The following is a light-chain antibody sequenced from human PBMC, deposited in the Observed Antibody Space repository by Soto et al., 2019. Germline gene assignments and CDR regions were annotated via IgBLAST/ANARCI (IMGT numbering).Light chain of an antibody. CDR3: QRYSHIIT. Sequence: DIQRTQSPSSLSASVGDRGTITCQASQDISNYLNWYKQKLGKAPKILIYDASNLETGVPSRFSGSGSGTDFTFPIRSLKPEDIATDDCQRYSHIITSSHRTRLEIK. CDR2: DAS. V-gene: IGKV1-33*01. J-gene: IGKJ5*01. CDR1: QDISNY.